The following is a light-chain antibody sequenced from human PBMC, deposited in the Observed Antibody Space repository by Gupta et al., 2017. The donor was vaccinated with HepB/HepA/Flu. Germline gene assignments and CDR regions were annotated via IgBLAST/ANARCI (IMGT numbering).Light chain of an antibody. V-gene: IGKV3-20*01. CDR1: QSVSSNF. CDR3: QQYGNSPKT. J-gene: IGKJ1*01. CDR2: GAS. Sequence: IVLTQSPGTLSLSPGETATLSCRASQSVSSNFLAWYQQKPGQAPRLLIYGASSRATGISDRFSGSGSETDFALTISRLEPEDFAVYYCQQYGNSPKTFGQGTKVEI.